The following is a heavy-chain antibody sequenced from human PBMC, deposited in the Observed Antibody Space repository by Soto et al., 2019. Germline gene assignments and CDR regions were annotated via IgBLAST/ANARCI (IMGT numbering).Heavy chain of an antibody. CDR2: INQDGSER. J-gene: IGHJ4*02. Sequence: EVQLVESGGGVVQPRGSLRLSCAASGFTFSTCWMMWVREAQGKGLEGMANINQDGSERDYVDSVKGRCTISRENAKNSLDLQMNSLRAEDTAVYYCVKDNRVSYWGQGTLVTVSS. CDR3: VKDNRVSY. D-gene: IGHD6-13*01. CDR1: GFTFSTCW. V-gene: IGHV3-7*01.